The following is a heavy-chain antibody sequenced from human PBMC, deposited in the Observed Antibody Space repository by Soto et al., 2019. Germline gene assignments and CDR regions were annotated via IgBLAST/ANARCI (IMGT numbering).Heavy chain of an antibody. J-gene: IGHJ1*01. V-gene: IGHV4-31*03. CDR1: GGSISSGGYY. CDR3: ARWGSCRSTSCELEYFQH. Sequence: QVQLQESGPGLVKPSQTLSLTCTVSGGSISSGGYYWSWIRQHPGKCLEWIGYIYYSGSTYYNPPLQIRVTLSVDTAKNHFSLKLRSVNAAATAVYYCARWGSCRSTSCELEYFQHWGQGTLVTVSS. CDR2: IYYSGST. D-gene: IGHD2-2*01.